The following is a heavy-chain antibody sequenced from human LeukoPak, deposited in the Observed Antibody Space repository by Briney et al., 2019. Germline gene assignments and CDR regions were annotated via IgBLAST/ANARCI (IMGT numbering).Heavy chain of an antibody. CDR2: ISYEGTHK. J-gene: IGHJ4*02. CDR3: AKGSSSSYYDSSGYSY. D-gene: IGHD3-22*01. V-gene: IGHV3-30*04. CDR1: GFTFSSHA. Sequence: GGSLRLSCAASGFTFSSHAMHWVRQAPGKGLEWVALISYEGTHKYYADSVKGRFTISRDNSKNTLYLQMNSLRAEDTAVYYCAKGSSSSYYDSSGYSYWGQGTLVTVSS.